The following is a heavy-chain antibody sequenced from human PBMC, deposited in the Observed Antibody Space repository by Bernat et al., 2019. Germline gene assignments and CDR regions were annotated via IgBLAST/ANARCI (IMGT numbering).Heavy chain of an antibody. Sequence: QVQLQESGPGLVKPSQTLSLTCTVSGGSISSGGYYWSWIRQPPGKGLEWIGYISYTGSTYYNPSLESRVTILVDTSKNQFSLKLSSVTAADTAVYYCVRLYYGTSGLYYFDYWGQGTLVTVSS. CDR1: GGSISSGGYY. J-gene: IGHJ4*02. CDR3: VRLYYGTSGLYYFDY. V-gene: IGHV4-30-4*01. D-gene: IGHD3-22*01. CDR2: ISYTGST.